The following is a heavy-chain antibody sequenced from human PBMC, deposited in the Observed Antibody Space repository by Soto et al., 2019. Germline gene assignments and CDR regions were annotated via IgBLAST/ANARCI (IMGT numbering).Heavy chain of an antibody. CDR1: GFSFSNYA. J-gene: IGHJ6*03. V-gene: IGHV3-23*01. Sequence: HPGGSLRLSCAASGFSFSNYAMNWVRQAPGKGLEWVSGISASGGATYYIDSVEGRFTISRDNSRNTLYLQMNSLRAEDTAVYYCARTSGAPITIFGVKPEPKRLGYMDVWGKGATVTVSS. CDR3: ARTSGAPITIFGVKPEPKRLGYMDV. D-gene: IGHD3-3*01. CDR2: ISASGGAT.